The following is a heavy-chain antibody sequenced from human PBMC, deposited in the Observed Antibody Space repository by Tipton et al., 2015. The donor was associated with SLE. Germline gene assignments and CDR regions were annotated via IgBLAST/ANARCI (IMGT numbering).Heavy chain of an antibody. CDR3: ATGNLVGGFDH. D-gene: IGHD1-26*01. Sequence: SLRLSCEVYGVSFSGYYWSWIRQSPGKGLEWDSYISISGSTIYYADSVTGRFTISRDNAKNSLYLQMNSLRDEDTAIYYCATGNLVGGFDHWGQGTLVTVSS. J-gene: IGHJ4*02. V-gene: IGHV3-11*04. CDR1: GVSFSGYY. CDR2: ISISGSTI.